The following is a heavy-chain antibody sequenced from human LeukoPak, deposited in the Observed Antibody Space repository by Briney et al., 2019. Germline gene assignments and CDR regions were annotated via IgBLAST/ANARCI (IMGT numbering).Heavy chain of an antibody. CDR3: ATTTQAPGPYLYYYYYYMDV. CDR1: GYTLTELS. V-gene: IGHV1-24*01. Sequence: GASVKVSCKVSGYTLTELSMHWVRQAPGKGLEWMGGFDPEDGETIYAQKFQGRVTMTEDTSTDTAYMELSSLRSEDTAVYYCATTTQAPGPYLYYYYYYMDVWGKGTTVTVSS. D-gene: IGHD2/OR15-2a*01. CDR2: FDPEDGET. J-gene: IGHJ6*03.